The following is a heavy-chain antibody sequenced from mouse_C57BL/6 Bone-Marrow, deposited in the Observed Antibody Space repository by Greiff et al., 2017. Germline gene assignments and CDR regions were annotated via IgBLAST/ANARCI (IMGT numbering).Heavy chain of an antibody. CDR3: ARGFYSNYDAMDY. J-gene: IGHJ4*01. V-gene: IGHV3-8*01. D-gene: IGHD2-5*01. Sequence: EVHLVESGPGLAKPSQTLSLTCSVTGYSITSDYWNWIRKFPGNKLEYMGYISYSGSTYYNPSLKSRISITRDTTTNQSYLQLNSVTTEDTATYYCARGFYSNYDAMDYWGQGTSVTVSS. CDR2: ISYSGST. CDR1: GYSITSDY.